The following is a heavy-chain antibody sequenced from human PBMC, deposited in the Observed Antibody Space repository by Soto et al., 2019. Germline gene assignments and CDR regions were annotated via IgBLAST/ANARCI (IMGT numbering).Heavy chain of an antibody. CDR3: AREAPTPQGSYSIGFDY. Sequence: SETLSLTCTVSGGSISSGDYYWSWIRQPPGKGLEWIGYIYYSGSTYYNPSLKSRVTISVDTSKNQFSLKLSSVTAADTAVYYCAREAPTPQGSYSIGFDYWGQGTLVTVSS. CDR1: GGSISSGDYY. D-gene: IGHD1-26*01. V-gene: IGHV4-30-4*01. CDR2: IYYSGST. J-gene: IGHJ4*02.